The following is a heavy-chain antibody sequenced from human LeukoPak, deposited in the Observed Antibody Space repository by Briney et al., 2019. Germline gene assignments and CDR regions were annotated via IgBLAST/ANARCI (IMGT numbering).Heavy chain of an antibody. V-gene: IGHV3-30*02. Sequence: PGGSLRLSCAASGFTFSSYGMHWVRQAPGKGLEWVAFIRCDGSNKYYADSVKGRFTISRDNSKNTVYLQMNSLRAEDTAVYCCAKDPTHFRVWDDYDNTRLNYWGQGTLVTVSS. D-gene: IGHD3-22*01. CDR3: AKDPTHFRVWDDYDNTRLNY. CDR1: GFTFSSYG. CDR2: IRCDGSNK. J-gene: IGHJ4*02.